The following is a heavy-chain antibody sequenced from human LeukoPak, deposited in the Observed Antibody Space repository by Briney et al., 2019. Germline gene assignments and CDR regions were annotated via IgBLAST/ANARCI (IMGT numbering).Heavy chain of an antibody. Sequence: SETLSLTCAVYNGSFSGYYWSWIRQPPGKGLEWIGESNQSGSTSYNPSLKSRVTISVDTSKDQFSLKLSSVTAADTAVYYCARVRFGQGLDYWGQGTLVTVSS. J-gene: IGHJ4*02. CDR1: NGSFSGYY. CDR2: SNQSGST. CDR3: ARVRFGQGLDY. D-gene: IGHD3-10*01. V-gene: IGHV4-34*01.